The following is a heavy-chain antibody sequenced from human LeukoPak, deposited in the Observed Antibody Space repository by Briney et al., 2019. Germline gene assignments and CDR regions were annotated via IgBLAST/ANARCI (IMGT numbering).Heavy chain of an antibody. J-gene: IGHJ6*03. Sequence: SVKVSCKASGGTFSSYTISWVRQAPGQGLEWMGRIIPILGIANYAQKFQGRVTITADKSTSTAYMELSSLRSEDTAVYYCARDGAVPAAIGQYYYYMDVWGKGTTVTVSS. CDR3: ARDGAVPAAIGQYYYYMDV. V-gene: IGHV1-69*04. CDR2: IIPILGIA. CDR1: GGTFSSYT. D-gene: IGHD2-2*01.